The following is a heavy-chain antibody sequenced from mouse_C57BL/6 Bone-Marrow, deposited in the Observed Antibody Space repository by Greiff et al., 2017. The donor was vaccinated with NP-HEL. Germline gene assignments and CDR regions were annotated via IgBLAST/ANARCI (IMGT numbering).Heavy chain of an antibody. Sequence: EVQLVESGGGLVQPKGSLKLSCAASGFSFNTYAMNWVRQAPGKGLEWVARIRSKSNNYATYYADSVKDSFTLSRDDSESMLYLQMNNFKTEDTAMYYWVRHEGPYYCSSNDAKDYWGQGTTVTVSS. D-gene: IGHD1-1*01. CDR2: IRSKSNNYAT. V-gene: IGHV10-1*01. J-gene: IGHJ4*01. CDR1: GFSFNTYA. CDR3: VRHEGPYYCSSNDAKDY.